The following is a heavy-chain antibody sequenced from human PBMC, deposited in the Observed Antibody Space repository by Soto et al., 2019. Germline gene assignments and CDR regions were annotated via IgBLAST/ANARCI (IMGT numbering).Heavy chain of an antibody. CDR3: ARDIMAP. D-gene: IGHD5-12*01. J-gene: IGHJ5*02. Sequence: QVQLVQSGAEVKKPGASVKVSCKASGYTISTYDINWVRQAAGQGLEWMGGMSPASGDTGYAPSFQGRGAMTRNISINTAYLELSGLTPEDTGLYYCARDIMAPWGQGTLVTVSS. CDR2: MSPASGDT. CDR1: GYTISTYD. V-gene: IGHV1-8*01.